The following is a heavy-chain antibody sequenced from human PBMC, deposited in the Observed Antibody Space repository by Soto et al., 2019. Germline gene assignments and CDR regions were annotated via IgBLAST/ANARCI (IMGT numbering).Heavy chain of an antibody. Sequence: QLQLQESGPGLVKPSETLPLTCSVSGGSISSSSYYWGWIRQPPGKGLEWIGSIYYSGSTYYNPSLKIRVTISVDTSKNQFSLKLSSVTAADTAVYYCASCYCSGGSCHAATTFDPWGQGTLVTVSS. CDR2: IYYSGST. CDR1: GGSISSSSYY. J-gene: IGHJ5*02. D-gene: IGHD2-15*01. V-gene: IGHV4-39*01. CDR3: ASCYCSGGSCHAATTFDP.